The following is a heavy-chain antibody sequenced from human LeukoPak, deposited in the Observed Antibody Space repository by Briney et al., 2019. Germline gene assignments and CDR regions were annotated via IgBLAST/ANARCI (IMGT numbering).Heavy chain of an antibody. Sequence: PETLSLTCSVSGGSLGKYHWTWIRQPPGKRLEWIGYVYYTGNLNYNPSLDHRVSLSIDTSKNQFSLSLSSVTAADTAVYYCARGSAPGTGPPSLDSWGQGTLVTVSS. CDR3: ARGSAPGTGPPSLDS. J-gene: IGHJ4*02. CDR2: VYYTGNL. D-gene: IGHD6-13*01. CDR1: GGSLGKYH. V-gene: IGHV4-59*01.